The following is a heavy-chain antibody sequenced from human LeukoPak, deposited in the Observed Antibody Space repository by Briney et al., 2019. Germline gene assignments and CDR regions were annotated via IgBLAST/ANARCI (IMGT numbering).Heavy chain of an antibody. Sequence: GASVKVSCKASGYTFTCYYMHWVRQAPGQGLEWMGWINPNSGGTNYAQKFQGRVTMTRDTSINTAYMELSRLRSDDTAVYYCARERISEPNWFDPWGQGTLVTVSS. D-gene: IGHD1-14*01. CDR1: GYTFTCYY. V-gene: IGHV1-2*02. CDR2: INPNSGGT. J-gene: IGHJ5*02. CDR3: ARERISEPNWFDP.